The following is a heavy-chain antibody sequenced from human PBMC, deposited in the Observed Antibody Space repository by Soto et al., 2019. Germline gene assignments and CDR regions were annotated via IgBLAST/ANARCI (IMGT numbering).Heavy chain of an antibody. V-gene: IGHV3-30-3*01. J-gene: IGHJ4*02. D-gene: IGHD2-15*01. Sequence: QVQLVESGGGVVQPGRSLRLSCVASGFTFNNYAMHWVRQAPGKGLEWVAVISYDGSNKYYADSVKGRFSISRDNSKNTLYLQLNRLRAEDTTVFHCAGSGGAYSPFDYWGQGTLVTVSS. CDR1: GFTFNNYA. CDR3: AGSGGAYSPFDY. CDR2: ISYDGSNK.